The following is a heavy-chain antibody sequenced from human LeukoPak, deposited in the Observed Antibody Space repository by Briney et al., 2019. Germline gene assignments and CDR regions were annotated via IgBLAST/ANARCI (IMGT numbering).Heavy chain of an antibody. V-gene: IGHV3-23*01. CDR3: ARDGPEENGSPLDY. CDR2: ISGSGGST. Sequence: GGSLRLSCAASGFTFSSYAMSWVRQAPGKGLEWVSAISGSGGSTYYAGSVKGRFTISRDNSKNTLYLQMNSLRVEDTAVYHCARDGPEENGSPLDYWGQGTLVTVSS. J-gene: IGHJ4*02. CDR1: GFTFSSYA. D-gene: IGHD3-10*01.